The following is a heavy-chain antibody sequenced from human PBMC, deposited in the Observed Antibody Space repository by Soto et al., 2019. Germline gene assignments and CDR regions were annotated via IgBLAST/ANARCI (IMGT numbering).Heavy chain of an antibody. D-gene: IGHD3-10*01. J-gene: IGHJ6*02. CDR3: AREEDGSGSYYNNGYYYYGMDV. CDR2: VNPSGGST. V-gene: IGHV1-46*01. Sequence: ASVKVSCKASGYTFTSYYMHWVRQSPVRGLEWMGIVNPSGGSTSYAQKFQGRVTMTRDTSTSTVYMELSSLRSEDTAVYYCAREEDGSGSYYNNGYYYYGMDVWGQGTTVTVSS. CDR1: GYTFTSYY.